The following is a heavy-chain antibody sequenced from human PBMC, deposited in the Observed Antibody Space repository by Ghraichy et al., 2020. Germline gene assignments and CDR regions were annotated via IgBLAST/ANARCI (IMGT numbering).Heavy chain of an antibody. V-gene: IGHV4-34*01. CDR1: GGSFSGYY. Sequence: SETLSLTCAVYGGSFSGYYWTWIRQPPGKGLEWIGEINHGGGTNSNPSLKSRVTMSVDTSKNQFSLRLNSVTAADTAVYYCARGTAAGLISVATNDYWGQGTLVTVSS. J-gene: IGHJ4*02. CDR2: INHGGGT. D-gene: IGHD5-12*01. CDR3: ARGTAAGLISVATNDY.